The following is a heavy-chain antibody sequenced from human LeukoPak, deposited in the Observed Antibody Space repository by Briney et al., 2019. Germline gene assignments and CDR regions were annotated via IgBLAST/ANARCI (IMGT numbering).Heavy chain of an antibody. V-gene: IGHV3-21*01. D-gene: IGHD4-17*01. CDR3: ATGSATTVTTSSDY. CDR1: GFTFSSYS. CDR2: ISSSSSYI. Sequence: GGSLRLSCAASGFTFSSYSMYWVRQAPGKGLEWVSSISSSSSYIYYADSVKGRFTISRDNAKNSLHLQMNSLRAEDTAVYYCATGSATTVTTSSDYWGQGTLVTVSS. J-gene: IGHJ4*02.